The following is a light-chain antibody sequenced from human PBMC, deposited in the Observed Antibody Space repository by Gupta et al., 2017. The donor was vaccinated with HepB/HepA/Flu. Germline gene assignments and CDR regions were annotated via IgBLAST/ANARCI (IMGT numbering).Light chain of an antibody. J-gene: IGLJ2*01. Sequence: QSALTQPASVSGSPGQSITISCTGTSSDVSWYQRHPGKAPKLMIYAVSNRPARVSYRFSGSKSGDTASLTISGLQAEYDADYYCSSFTSTSALAVFGGGTKVTVL. CDR1: SSDV. V-gene: IGLV2-14*01. CDR3: SSFTSTSALAV. CDR2: AVS.